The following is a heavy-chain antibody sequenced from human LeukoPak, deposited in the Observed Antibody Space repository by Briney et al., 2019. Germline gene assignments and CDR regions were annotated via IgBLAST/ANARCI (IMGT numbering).Heavy chain of an antibody. J-gene: IGHJ4*02. CDR1: GFTFSNYW. D-gene: IGHD5-12*01. CDR2: INQDGSEE. CDR3: VKDGGVSGYDLLDY. Sequence: GGSLRLSCAASGFTFSNYWMSWVRQAPGKGLEWVAHINQDGSEEHYMDSVKARFIISRDNAKNSLSLQMDSLRAEDTAVYYCVKDGGVSGYDLLDYWGQGTLVTVSS. V-gene: IGHV3-7*01.